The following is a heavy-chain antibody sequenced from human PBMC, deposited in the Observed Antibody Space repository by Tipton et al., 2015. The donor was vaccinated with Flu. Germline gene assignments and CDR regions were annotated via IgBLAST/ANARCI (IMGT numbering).Heavy chain of an antibody. Sequence: GSLRLSCAASGFTVSSYYLSWVRQAPEKGLEWVSLIYSDGSTYYADSVKGRFTIPRDTSKNTIYLQMNILRPEDTAVYYCARTVIPDYYYDYGMDVWGQGTTVTVSS. J-gene: IGHJ6*02. CDR2: IYSDGST. D-gene: IGHD2/OR15-2a*01. CDR1: GFTVSSYY. CDR3: ARTVIPDYYYDYGMDV. V-gene: IGHV3-66*02.